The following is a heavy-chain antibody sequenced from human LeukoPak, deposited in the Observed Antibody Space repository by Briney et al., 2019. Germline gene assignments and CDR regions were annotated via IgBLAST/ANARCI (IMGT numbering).Heavy chain of an antibody. CDR3: AMGYCSSTSCYMRGTDAFDI. CDR2: IRYDGSNK. D-gene: IGHD2-2*02. CDR1: GFTFSSYW. J-gene: IGHJ3*02. V-gene: IGHV3-30*02. Sequence: GGSLRLSCAASGFTFSSYWMSWVRQAPGKGLEWVAFIRYDGSNKYYADSVKGRFTISRDNSKNTLYLQMNSLRAEDTAVYYCAMGYCSSTSCYMRGTDAFDIWGQGTMVTVSS.